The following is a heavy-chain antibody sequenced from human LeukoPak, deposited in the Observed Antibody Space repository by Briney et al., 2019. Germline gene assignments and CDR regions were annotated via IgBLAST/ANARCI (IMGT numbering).Heavy chain of an antibody. CDR2: INWNGGST. J-gene: IGHJ4*02. V-gene: IGHV3-20*04. Sequence: GGSLRLSCAASGFTFDDYGMSWVRQAPGKGLEWVSGINWNGGSTGYADSVKGRFTISRDNAKNSLYLQMNSLRAEDTALYYCARGGGYSSSSGLNYFDYWGQGTLVTVSS. D-gene: IGHD6-6*01. CDR3: ARGGGYSSSSGLNYFDY. CDR1: GFTFDDYG.